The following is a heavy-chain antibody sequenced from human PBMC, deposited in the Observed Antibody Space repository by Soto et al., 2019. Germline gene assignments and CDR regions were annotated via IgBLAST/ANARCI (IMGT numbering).Heavy chain of an antibody. V-gene: IGHV3-23*01. Sequence: LRLSCAASGFTFSSYAMSWVRQAPGKGLEWVSAISGSGGSTYYADSVKGRFTISRDNSKNTLYLQMNSLRAEDTAVYYCAKRDWSSWLPFDYWGQGTLVTVSS. CDR3: AKRDWSSWLPFDY. CDR1: GFTFSSYA. J-gene: IGHJ4*02. CDR2: ISGSGGST. D-gene: IGHD6-13*01.